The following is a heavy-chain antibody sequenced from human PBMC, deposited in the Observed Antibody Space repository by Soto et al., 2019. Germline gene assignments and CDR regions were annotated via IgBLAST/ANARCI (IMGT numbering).Heavy chain of an antibody. CDR1: GFTLSDHY. J-gene: IGHJ4*02. CDR2: TKNKANRYTT. V-gene: IGHV3-72*01. Sequence: GGSLRLSCAASGFTLSDHYMDWVRQAPGKGLEWVGRTKNKANRYTTEYAASVNGRFTISGDDSKNSLYLQMNSLKTEDTAVYYCARWVSGSPDNWGQGTLVTVSS. CDR3: ARWVSGSPDN. D-gene: IGHD1-26*01.